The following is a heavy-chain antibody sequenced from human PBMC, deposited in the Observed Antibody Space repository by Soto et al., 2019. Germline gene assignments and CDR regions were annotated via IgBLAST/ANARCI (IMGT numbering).Heavy chain of an antibody. D-gene: IGHD4-17*01. CDR2: IKQDGSEK. V-gene: IGHV3-7*01. J-gene: IGHJ4*02. CDR3: ARDCGDYPGTVDY. Sequence: EVQLVESGGGLVQPGGSLRLSCAASGFTFSSYWMSWVRQAPGKGLEWVANIKQDGSEKYYVDSVKGRFTISRDNAKNSLYLQMNSLRAEDTAAYYCARDCGDYPGTVDYWGQGTLVTVSS. CDR1: GFTFSSYW.